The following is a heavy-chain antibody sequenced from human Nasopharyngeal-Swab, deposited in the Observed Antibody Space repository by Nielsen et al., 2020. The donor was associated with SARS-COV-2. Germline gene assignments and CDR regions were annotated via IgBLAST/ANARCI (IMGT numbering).Heavy chain of an antibody. V-gene: IGHV3-64*04. CDR2: ISSNGGST. J-gene: IGHJ6*02. Sequence: GESLKISCSASGFTFSSYAMHWVRQAPGKGLEYVSAISSNGGSTYYADSVKGRFTISRDNAKNTLYLQMNSLRAEDTAVYYCAREYYYGSGSYWSWDYYYGMDVWGQGTTVTVSS. CDR1: GFTFSSYA. CDR3: AREYYYGSGSYWSWDYYYGMDV. D-gene: IGHD3-10*01.